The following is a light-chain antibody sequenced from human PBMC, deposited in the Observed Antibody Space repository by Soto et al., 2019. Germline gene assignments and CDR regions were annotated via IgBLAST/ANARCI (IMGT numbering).Light chain of an antibody. CDR2: DAS. V-gene: IGKV3-11*01. J-gene: IGKJ3*01. CDR3: QQPSGFT. CDR1: QSVSSY. Sequence: EIVLTQSPATLSLSPGERATLSCRASQSVSSYLAWYQQKPGQAPRLLIYDASNRATGIPARFSGSGSGTDFTLTISSLEPEDFAVYYCQQPSGFTFGPGTKVDIK.